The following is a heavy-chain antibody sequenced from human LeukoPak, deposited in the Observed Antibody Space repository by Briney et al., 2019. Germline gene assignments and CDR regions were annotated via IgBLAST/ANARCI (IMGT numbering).Heavy chain of an antibody. CDR1: GGTFSNYA. CDR3: ARDSSSWPFDY. D-gene: IGHD6-13*01. CDR2: IIPIFGTA. J-gene: IGHJ4*02. V-gene: IGHV1-69*05. Sequence: SVKVSRKASGGTFSNYAISWVRQAPGQGLEWMGGIIPIFGTANYAQKFQGRVTITTDESTSTAYMELSSLRSEDTAVNYCARDSSSWPFDYWGQGTLVTVSS.